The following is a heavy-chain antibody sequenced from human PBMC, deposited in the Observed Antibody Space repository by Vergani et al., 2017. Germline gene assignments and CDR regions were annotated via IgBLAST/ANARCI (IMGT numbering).Heavy chain of an antibody. CDR2: ISGSGGST. J-gene: IGHJ5*02. CDR3: AKDTPDSVVVVTS. V-gene: IGHV3-23*01. Sequence: EVQLLESGGGLVQPGGSLRLSCAASGFTFSSYAMSWVRQAPGKGLEWVSAISGSGGSTYYADSVKGRLTISRDNSKNTLYLQTNSLRAADTAVYYCAKDTPDSVVVVTSWGQGTLVTVSS. D-gene: IGHD2-21*02. CDR1: GFTFSSYA.